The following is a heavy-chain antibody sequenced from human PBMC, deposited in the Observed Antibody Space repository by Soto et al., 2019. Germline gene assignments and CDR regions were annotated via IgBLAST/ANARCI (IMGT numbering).Heavy chain of an antibody. J-gene: IGHJ5*02. CDR2: VYATGTS. CDR1: GGSMSKFY. Sequence: QVQVQESGPGLVKPSETLSLTCSVSGGSMSKFYWSWIRKTAGKGLEWMGRVYATGTSDYNPSLRSRIAMSVDISKKTFSLRLRSVTAADTCVYYCVRDGSKTLRDCFDPWGQGILVTVSS. D-gene: IGHD4-17*01. CDR3: VRDGSKTLRDCFDP. V-gene: IGHV4-4*07.